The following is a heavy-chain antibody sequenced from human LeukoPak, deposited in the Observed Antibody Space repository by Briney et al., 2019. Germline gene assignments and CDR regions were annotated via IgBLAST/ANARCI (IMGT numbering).Heavy chain of an antibody. CDR2: FYYSGST. CDR3: ATAAPDWHFDL. V-gene: IGHV4-59*02. D-gene: IGHD2-15*01. J-gene: IGHJ2*01. Sequence: SSETLSLTCTVSGGSVSSFYWSWIRQPPGKGLEWIGYFYYSGSTNYNPSLKSRVTISVDTSKKQFSLKLSSVTAADTAVYYRATAAPDWHFDLWGRGTLVTVSS. CDR1: GGSVSSFY.